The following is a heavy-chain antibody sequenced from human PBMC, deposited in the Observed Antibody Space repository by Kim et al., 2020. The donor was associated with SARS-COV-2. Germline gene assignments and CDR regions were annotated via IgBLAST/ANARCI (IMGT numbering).Heavy chain of an antibody. Sequence: ASVKVSCKTYGYTFTYYAIHWVHQVPGQRPECMGWINVGNGNTKYSQNFQGRVTITRDTSASTAYMELSSLRSEDTAVYYCARGGYSTGYYFQYDYWGQGTLITVSS. D-gene: IGHD3-22*01. CDR1: GYTFTYYA. J-gene: IGHJ4*02. CDR2: INVGNGNT. CDR3: ARGGYSTGYYFQYDY. V-gene: IGHV1-3*01.